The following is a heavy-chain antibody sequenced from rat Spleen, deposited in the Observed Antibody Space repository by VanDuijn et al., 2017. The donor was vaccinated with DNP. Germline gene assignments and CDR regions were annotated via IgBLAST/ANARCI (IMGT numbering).Heavy chain of an antibody. D-gene: IGHD1-9*01. CDR2: INYSGST. V-gene: IGHV3-1*01. CDR3: ARGISSYYGYNSYWYFDF. Sequence: EVQLQESGSGLVKPSQSLSLTCSVTGYSITSNYWAWIRKFPGNKMEWIGYINYSGSTGYNPSLKSRIPITRDTSKNQFFLQLNSVTTEDTATYYCARGISSYYGYNSYWYFDFWGPGTMVTVSS. CDR1: GYSITSNY. J-gene: IGHJ1*01.